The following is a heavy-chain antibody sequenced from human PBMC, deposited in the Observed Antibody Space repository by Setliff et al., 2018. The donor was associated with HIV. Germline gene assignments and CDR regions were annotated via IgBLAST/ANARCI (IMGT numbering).Heavy chain of an antibody. Sequence: ASVKVSCKASGYTFTSYAMHWVRQAPGQRLEWMGWINSVNGNTKYSQKFQGRVTITRDTSASTAHMELSSLRSEDTAVYYCTRAEYSYGYDRWDWYFDLWGRGTLVTVSS. CDR2: INSVNGNT. V-gene: IGHV1-3*01. D-gene: IGHD5-18*01. J-gene: IGHJ2*01. CDR1: GYTFTSYA. CDR3: TRAEYSYGYDRWDWYFDL.